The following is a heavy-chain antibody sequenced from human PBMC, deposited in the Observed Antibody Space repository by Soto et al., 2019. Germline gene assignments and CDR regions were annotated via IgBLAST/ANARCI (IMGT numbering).Heavy chain of an antibody. CDR2: ISGSGGST. V-gene: IGHV3-23*01. J-gene: IGHJ6*03. D-gene: IGHD2-15*01. Sequence: GGSLRLSCAASGFTFSSYAMSWVRQAPGKGLEWVSAISGSGGSTYYADSVKGRFTISRDNSKNTLYLQMNSLRAEDTAVYYCSKGYCSGGICYSGLYYMHLWGKGTAVTVSS. CDR1: GFTFSSYA. CDR3: SKGYCSGGICYSGLYYMHL.